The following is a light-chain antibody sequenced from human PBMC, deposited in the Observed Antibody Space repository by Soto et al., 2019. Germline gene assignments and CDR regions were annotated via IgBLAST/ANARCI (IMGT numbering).Light chain of an antibody. CDR2: GAS. CDR3: QQSYRSPYT. Sequence: IQMTQSPSSLSASVGDSVTVTCRASQSINIYLNWYQQKPGKAPTLLIYGASSLQSGVPSRFTGGGARTDFTRTISSLQPEDFATCYCQQSYRSPYTFGQGTKLEIK. CDR1: QSINIY. V-gene: IGKV1-39*01. J-gene: IGKJ2*01.